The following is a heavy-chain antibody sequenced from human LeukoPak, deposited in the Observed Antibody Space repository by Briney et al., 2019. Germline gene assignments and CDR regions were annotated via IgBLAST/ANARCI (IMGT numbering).Heavy chain of an antibody. CDR2: IYYSGST. D-gene: IGHD2-15*01. Sequence: SQTLSLTCAVSGGSISSGGYYWSWIRQHPGKGLEWIGYIYYSGSTYYNPSLKSRVTISVDTSKNQFSLKLSSVTAADTAVYYCARDAFLGYCSGGSCYFFDPWGQGTLVTVSS. J-gene: IGHJ5*02. CDR3: ARDAFLGYCSGGSCYFFDP. V-gene: IGHV4-31*11. CDR1: GGSISSGGYY.